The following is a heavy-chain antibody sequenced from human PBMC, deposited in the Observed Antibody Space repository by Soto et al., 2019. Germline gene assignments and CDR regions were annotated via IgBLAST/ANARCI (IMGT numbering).Heavy chain of an antibody. Sequence: QVQLVESGGGVVQPGRSLRLSCAASGFTFSSYGMHWVRQAPGKRLEWVAVISYDGSNKYYADSVKGRFTISRDNSKNTLYLQMNSLRAEDTAVYYCAKSAGWGDYFDYWGQGTLVTVSS. D-gene: IGHD3-16*01. J-gene: IGHJ4*02. V-gene: IGHV3-30*18. CDR3: AKSAGWGDYFDY. CDR2: ISYDGSNK. CDR1: GFTFSSYG.